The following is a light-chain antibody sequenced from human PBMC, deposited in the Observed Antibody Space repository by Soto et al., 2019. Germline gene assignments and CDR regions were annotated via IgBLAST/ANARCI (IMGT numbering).Light chain of an antibody. J-gene: IGLJ1*01. Sequence: QSVLTQPPSVSGAPGKRVTISCTGSRSNIGARYEVHWYQQLPGTAPKLLIYGNYNRPSGVPDRFSGSKSGTSASLAITGLQAEDEADYYCQSYDSSLSGYVFGTGTKLTVL. CDR3: QSYDSSLSGYV. CDR2: GNY. CDR1: RSNIGARYE. V-gene: IGLV1-40*01.